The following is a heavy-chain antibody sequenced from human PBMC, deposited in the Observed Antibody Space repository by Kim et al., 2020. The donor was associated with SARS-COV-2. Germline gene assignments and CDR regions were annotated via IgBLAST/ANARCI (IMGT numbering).Heavy chain of an antibody. J-gene: IGHJ4*02. CDR2: IKQDGSEK. D-gene: IGHD5-12*01. CDR1: GFTFSSYW. V-gene: IGHV3-7*01. Sequence: GGSLRLSCAASGFTFSSYWMSWVRQAPGKGLEWVANIKQDGSEKYYVDSVKGRFTISRDNAKNSLYLQMNSLRAEDTAVYYCARINGYGLFHYFDYWGQGTLVTVSS. CDR3: ARINGYGLFHYFDY.